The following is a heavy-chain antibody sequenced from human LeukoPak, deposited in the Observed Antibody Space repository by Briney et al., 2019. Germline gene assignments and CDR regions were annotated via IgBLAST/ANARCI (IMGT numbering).Heavy chain of an antibody. CDR2: ISSSSSTT. CDR3: AKGRFWYDSSGPLDY. J-gene: IGHJ4*02. CDR1: GFPFSSYN. D-gene: IGHD3-22*01. V-gene: IGHV3-48*04. Sequence: QPGGSLRLSCAASGFPFSSYNMNWVRQAPGKGLEWVSYISSSSSTTYYADSVKGRFTISRDNAKNTLYLQMNSLRAEDTAVYYCAKGRFWYDSSGPLDYWGQGTLVTVSS.